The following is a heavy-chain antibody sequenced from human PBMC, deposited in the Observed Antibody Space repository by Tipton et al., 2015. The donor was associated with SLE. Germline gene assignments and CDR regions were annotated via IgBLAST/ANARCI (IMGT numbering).Heavy chain of an antibody. CDR2: ISGSGGST. CDR3: AKARGPTTVTTRGGFDY. J-gene: IGHJ4*02. D-gene: IGHD4-17*01. V-gene: IGHV3-23*01. Sequence: SLRLSCAASGFTFSSYAMSWVRQAPGKGLEWVSAISGSGGSTYYADSVKGRFTISRDNSKNTLYLQMNSLRAEDTAVYYCAKARGPTTVTTRGGFDYWGQGTLVTVSS. CDR1: GFTFSSYA.